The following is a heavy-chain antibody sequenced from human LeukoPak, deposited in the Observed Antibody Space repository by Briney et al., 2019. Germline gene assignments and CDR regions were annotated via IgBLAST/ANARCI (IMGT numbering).Heavy chain of an antibody. CDR3: VGSGSFSTYYFDY. D-gene: IGHD3-10*01. CDR2: IYHSGST. V-gene: IGHV4-30-2*01. J-gene: IGHJ4*02. CDR1: GGSISSGGYS. Sequence: SETLSLTCAVSGGSISSGGYSWSWIRQPPGTGLEWIGYIYHSGSTYYNPSLKSRVTISVDRSKNQFSLKLSSVTAADTAVYYCVGSGSFSTYYFDYWGQGTLVTVSS.